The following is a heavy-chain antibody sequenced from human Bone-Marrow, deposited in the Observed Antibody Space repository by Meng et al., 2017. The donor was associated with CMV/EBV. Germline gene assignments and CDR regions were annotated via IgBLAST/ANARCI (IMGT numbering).Heavy chain of an antibody. CDR3: ARDTYYYDSSGYFPLYYYYYGMDV. CDR1: GFTFSSYW. D-gene: IGHD3-22*01. CDR2: INSDGSST. J-gene: IGHJ6*02. V-gene: IGHV3-74*01. Sequence: GGSLRLSCAASGFTFSSYWMHWVRQAPGKGLVWVSRINSDGSSTSYADSVKGRFTISRDNATNTLYLQMNSLRAEDTAVYYCARDTYYYDSSGYFPLYYYYYGMDVWGQGTTVTVSS.